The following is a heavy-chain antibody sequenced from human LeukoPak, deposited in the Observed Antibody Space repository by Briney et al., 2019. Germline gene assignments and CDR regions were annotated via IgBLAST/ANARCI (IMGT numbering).Heavy chain of an antibody. V-gene: IGHV3-7*03. CDR2: IKQDGGEK. Sequence: GGSLRLSCAASGFTFSTYWMSWVRQAPGKGLEWVVNIKQDGGEKYYVDSVKGRFTISRDNANNSLYLQMNSLRAEDTAVYYCAKDNVPKYDFWSGYYLTFDYWGQGTLVTVSS. D-gene: IGHD3-3*01. CDR1: GFTFSTYW. CDR3: AKDNVPKYDFWSGYYLTFDY. J-gene: IGHJ4*02.